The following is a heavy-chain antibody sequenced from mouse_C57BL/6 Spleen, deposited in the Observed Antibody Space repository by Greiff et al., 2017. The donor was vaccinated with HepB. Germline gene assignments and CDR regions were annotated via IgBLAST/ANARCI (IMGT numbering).Heavy chain of an antibody. CDR3: ARSEAYYYGSSYVFAY. Sequence: VQLQQSGPELVKPGASVKISCKASGYTFTDYYMNWVKQSHGKSLEWIGDINPNNGGTSYNQKFKGKATLTVDKSSSTAYMELRSLTSEDSAVYYCARSEAYYYGSSYVFAYWGQGTLVTVSA. D-gene: IGHD1-1*01. V-gene: IGHV1-26*01. J-gene: IGHJ3*01. CDR1: GYTFTDYY. CDR2: INPNNGGT.